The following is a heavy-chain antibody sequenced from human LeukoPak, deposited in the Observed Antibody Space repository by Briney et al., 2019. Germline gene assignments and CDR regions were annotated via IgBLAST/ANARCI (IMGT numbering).Heavy chain of an antibody. CDR3: GRDRRGYYDSSGHFDY. D-gene: IGHD3-22*01. CDR1: GESVSGDNYY. Sequence: KPSETLSLTCTVSGESVSGDNYYWSWIRQPPGKGREGMAYIDYSGATKFNPSLKSRVTITLDTSKNQFSLKLSSVTAADTAVYYCGRDRRGYYDSSGHFDYWDQGTLVTVSS. CDR2: IDYSGAT. V-gene: IGHV4-61*01. J-gene: IGHJ4*02.